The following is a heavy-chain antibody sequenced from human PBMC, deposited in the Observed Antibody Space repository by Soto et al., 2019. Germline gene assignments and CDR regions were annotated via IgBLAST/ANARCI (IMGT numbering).Heavy chain of an antibody. D-gene: IGHD6-6*01. CDR3: ARRRQLVPFRTGSYGMDV. Sequence: PGESLKISCKGSGYSFTSYWISWVRQMPGKGLEWMGRIDPSDSYTNYSPSFQGHVTISADKSISTAYLQWSSLKASDTAMYYCARRRQLVPFRTGSYGMDVWGQGTTVTVSS. J-gene: IGHJ6*02. V-gene: IGHV5-10-1*01. CDR2: IDPSDSYT. CDR1: GYSFTSYW.